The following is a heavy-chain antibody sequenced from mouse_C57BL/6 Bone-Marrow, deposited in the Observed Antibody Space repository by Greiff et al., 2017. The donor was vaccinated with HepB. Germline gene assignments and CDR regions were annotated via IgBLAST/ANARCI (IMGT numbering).Heavy chain of an antibody. CDR2: NDPENGDT. CDR1: GFNIKDDY. D-gene: IGHD2-4*01. Sequence: EVQLQQSGAELVRPGASVKLSCTASGFNIKDDYMHWVKQRPEQGLEWIGWNDPENGDTEYASKFQGKATITADTSSNTAYLQLSSLTSEDTAVYYCTTDDYEGFAYWGQGTLVTVSA. J-gene: IGHJ3*01. CDR3: TTDDYEGFAY. V-gene: IGHV14-4*01.